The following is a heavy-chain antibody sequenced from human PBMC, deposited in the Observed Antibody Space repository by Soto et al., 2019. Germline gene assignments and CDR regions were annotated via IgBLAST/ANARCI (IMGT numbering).Heavy chain of an antibody. D-gene: IGHD7-27*01. J-gene: IGHJ4*02. CDR1: GFTFRSHS. CDR2: ISGSGGST. CDR3: AKDLGPSY. V-gene: IGHV3-23*01. Sequence: GGALKLSFAASGFTFRSHSMSWVRQAPGKGLEWVSAISGSGGSTYYADSVKGRFTISRDNSKNTLYLQMNSLRAEDTAVYYCAKDLGPSYWGQGTLVTVSS.